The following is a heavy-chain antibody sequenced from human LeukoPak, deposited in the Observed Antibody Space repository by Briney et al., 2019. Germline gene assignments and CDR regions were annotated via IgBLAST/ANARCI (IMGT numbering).Heavy chain of an antibody. J-gene: IGHJ3*02. CDR3: ARVEYYYENAFDI. CDR1: AGSISSYY. CDR2: IYYSGST. Sequence: SETLSLICSVAAGSISSYYWSWIRQPPGEGRQWIGYIYYSGSTNYDPSLKSRLTIPADTSKNQLSLTLSPVTAAETAVYYCARVEYYYENAFDIWGQGTMVTVSS. D-gene: IGHD3-22*01. V-gene: IGHV4-59*01.